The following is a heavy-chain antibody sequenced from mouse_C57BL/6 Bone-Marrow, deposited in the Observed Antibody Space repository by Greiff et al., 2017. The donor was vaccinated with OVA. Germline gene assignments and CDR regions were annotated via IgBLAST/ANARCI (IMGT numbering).Heavy chain of an antibody. D-gene: IGHD1-1*01. J-gene: IGHJ2*01. CDR1: GYSITSGYY. V-gene: IGHV3-6*01. CDR3: AREAPYYYGSSYVFDY. Sequence: DVHLVESGPGLVKPSQSLSLTCSVTGYSITSGYYWNWIRQFPGNKLEWMGYISYDGSNNYNPSLKNRISITRDTSKNQFFLKLNSVTTEDTATYYCAREAPYYYGSSYVFDYWGQGTTLTVSS. CDR2: ISYDGSN.